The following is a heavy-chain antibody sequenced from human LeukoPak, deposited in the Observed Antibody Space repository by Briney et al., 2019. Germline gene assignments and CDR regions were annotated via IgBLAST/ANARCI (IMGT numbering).Heavy chain of an antibody. D-gene: IGHD5-18*01. CDR3: ARLGYSYGYGAFDI. CDR1: GGSISSYY. V-gene: IGHV4-59*08. CDR2: IYYSGST. Sequence: SETLSLTCTVSGGSISSYYWSWIRQPPGKGLEWIGYIYYSGSTNYNPSLKSRVTISVDTSKNQFSLELSSVTAADTAVYYCARLGYSYGYGAFDIWGQGTMVTVSS. J-gene: IGHJ3*02.